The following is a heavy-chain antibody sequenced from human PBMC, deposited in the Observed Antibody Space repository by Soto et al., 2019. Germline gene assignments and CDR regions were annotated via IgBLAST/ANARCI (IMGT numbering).Heavy chain of an antibody. D-gene: IGHD3-16*01. J-gene: IGHJ3*02. CDR1: ADSISNYY. V-gene: IGHV4-59*01. CDR2: NYYSGNT. Sequence: QVQLQESGPGLVKPSDTLSLTCTVSADSISNYYWSWIRQPPGKGLEWIGYNYYSGNTNYHPSLTSRVTMSVDTSQSQFSLTLSSGTAAVTAVYYCASGNAYDEFDAFVIWGPGTRVTVSS. CDR3: ASGNAYDEFDAFVI.